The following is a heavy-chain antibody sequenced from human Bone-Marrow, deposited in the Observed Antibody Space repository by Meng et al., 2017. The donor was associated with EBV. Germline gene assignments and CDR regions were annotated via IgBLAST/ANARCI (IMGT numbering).Heavy chain of an antibody. CDR3: ARARVLLWEGWFDP. CDR2: INTNTGNP. V-gene: IGHV7-4-1*02. CDR1: GNTFTSSA. J-gene: IGHJ5*02. D-gene: IGHD2-15*01. Sequence: VPLEPSAFELTQPVASVKVASKPSGNTFTSSAMNWVRPSPGPGLEWMVWINTNTGNPTYAQGFTGRFVFSLDTSVSTAYLQISSLKAEDTAVYYCARARVLLWEGWFDPWGQGTLVTVSS.